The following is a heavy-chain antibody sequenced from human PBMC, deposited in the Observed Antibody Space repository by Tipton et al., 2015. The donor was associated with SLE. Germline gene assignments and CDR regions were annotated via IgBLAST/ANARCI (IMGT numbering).Heavy chain of an antibody. CDR1: GGSISSSNW. D-gene: IGHD3-22*01. Sequence: TLSLTCDVSGGSISSSNWWSWVRQPPGKGLEWIGEIYHSGSTNYNPSLKSRATISVVKSKNQFSLKLTSVTAADTAVYYCARGRRYYDSSGYGYWGQGTRVTVSS. CDR2: IYHSGST. J-gene: IGHJ4*02. V-gene: IGHV4-4*02. CDR3: ARGRRYYDSSGYGY.